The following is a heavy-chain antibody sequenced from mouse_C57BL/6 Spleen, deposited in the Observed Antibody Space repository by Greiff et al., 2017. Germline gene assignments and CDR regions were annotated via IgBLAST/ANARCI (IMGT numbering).Heavy chain of an antibody. J-gene: IGHJ1*03. V-gene: IGHV1-52*01. Sequence: QVQLQQPGAELVRPGSSVKLSCKASGYTFTSYWMHWVKQRPIQGLEWIGNIDPSDSETHYNHKFKDKATLTVDKSSSTAYMQLSSLTSEDSAVYYCARRYYGSSYGGWYFDVWGTGTTVTVSS. CDR2: IDPSDSET. CDR1: GYTFTSYW. D-gene: IGHD1-1*01. CDR3: ARRYYGSSYGGWYFDV.